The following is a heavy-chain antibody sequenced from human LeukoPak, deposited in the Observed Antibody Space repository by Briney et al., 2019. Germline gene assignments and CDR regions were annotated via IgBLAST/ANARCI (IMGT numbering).Heavy chain of an antibody. CDR3: ARDEFSDAFHI. CDR2: IGSRSSDI. Sequence: PGGSLRLSCAGSGFTLNTYSMNWVRQGPGKGLEWVSSIGSRSSDIYYADSVKGRFTISRDNAKNSVYLQMNSLRAEDTAVYYCARDEFSDAFHIRGQGTMVTVS. V-gene: IGHV3-21*01. J-gene: IGHJ3*02. CDR1: GFTLNTYS.